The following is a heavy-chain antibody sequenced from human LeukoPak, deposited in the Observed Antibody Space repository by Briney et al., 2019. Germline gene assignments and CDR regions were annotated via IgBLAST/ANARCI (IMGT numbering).Heavy chain of an antibody. J-gene: IGHJ4*02. V-gene: IGHV3-23*01. CDR2: ISGSGGST. D-gene: IGHD4-23*01. CDR1: GFTFSSYA. Sequence: GGSLRLSCAASGFTFSSYAMSGVRQAPGKGLEWVSAISGSGGSTYYADSVKGRFTISRDNSKNTLYLQMNSLRAEDTALYYCAKRSDYGGNWNYLDYWGQGTPVTVSS. CDR3: AKRSDYGGNWNYLDY.